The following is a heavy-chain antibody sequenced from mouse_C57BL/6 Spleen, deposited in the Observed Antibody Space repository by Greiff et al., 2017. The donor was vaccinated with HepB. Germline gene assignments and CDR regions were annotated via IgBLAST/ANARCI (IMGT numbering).Heavy chain of an antibody. V-gene: IGHV1-69*01. Sequence: QVQLQQPGAELVMPGASVKLSCKASGYTFTSYWMHRVKQRPGQGLEWIGEIDPSDSYTNYNQKFKGKSTLTVDKSSSTAYMQLSSLTSEDSAVYYCAREYYGSSPLDYWGQGTTLTVSS. CDR3: AREYYGSSPLDY. CDR2: IDPSDSYT. D-gene: IGHD1-1*01. J-gene: IGHJ2*01. CDR1: GYTFTSYW.